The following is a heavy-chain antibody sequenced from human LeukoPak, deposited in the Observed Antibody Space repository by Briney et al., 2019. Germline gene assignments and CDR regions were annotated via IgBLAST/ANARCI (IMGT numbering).Heavy chain of an antibody. V-gene: IGHV5-51*01. J-gene: IGHJ4*02. CDR3: ARRHSTSSLIDY. CDR1: GYSFSNYW. D-gene: IGHD6-6*01. CDR2: IYPGDSDT. Sequence: GESLKISCKGSGYSFSNYWIGWVRRMPGKGLEWMGIIYPGDSDTRYSPSFQGQVTISADKSISTAYLQWSNLKASDTAVYYCARRHSTSSLIDYWGQGTLVTVSS.